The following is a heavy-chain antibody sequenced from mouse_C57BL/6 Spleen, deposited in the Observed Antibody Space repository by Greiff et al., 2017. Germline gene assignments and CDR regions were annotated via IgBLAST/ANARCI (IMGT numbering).Heavy chain of an antibody. CDR3: AREDYYGSSYVYFDF. CDR2: IHPNSGST. CDR1: GYTFTSYW. Sequence: QVQLQQPGAELVKPGASVKLSCKASGYTFTSYWMHWVKQRPGQGLEWIGMIHPNSGSTNYNEKFKSKATLTVDKSSSTAYMQLSSLTSEDSAVYYCAREDYYGSSYVYFDFWGTGTTVTVSS. D-gene: IGHD1-1*01. V-gene: IGHV1-64*01. J-gene: IGHJ1*03.